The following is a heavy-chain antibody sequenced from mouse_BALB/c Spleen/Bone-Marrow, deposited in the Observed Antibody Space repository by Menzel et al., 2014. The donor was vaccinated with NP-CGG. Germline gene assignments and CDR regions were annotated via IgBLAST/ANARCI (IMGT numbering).Heavy chain of an antibody. Sequence: VQLKESGTVLARPGASVKMSCKAPGYTFTSYWMHWVKQRPGQGLEWIGTIYPGNSDTSYNQKFKGKAKLTAVTSTSTAYMELSSLTNEDSAVYYCTRVITTGSAWFAYWGQGTLVTVS. CDR1: GYTFTSYW. D-gene: IGHD2-4*01. V-gene: IGHV1-5*01. CDR2: IYPGNSDT. CDR3: TRVITTGSAWFAY. J-gene: IGHJ3*01.